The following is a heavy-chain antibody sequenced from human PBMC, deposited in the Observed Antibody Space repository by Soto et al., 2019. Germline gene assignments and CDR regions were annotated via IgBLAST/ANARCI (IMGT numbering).Heavy chain of an antibody. CDR3: AGTAGILLWFGELRDYLDH. CDR1: GGTFSGYY. CDR2: INHSGST. V-gene: IGHV4-34*08. J-gene: IGHJ4*02. D-gene: IGHD3-10*01. Sequence: QVHLQQWGAGLLKPSETLSLTCAVSGGTFSGYYWSWIRQSPGKGLEWFGEINHSGSTNYNPSLKRRVTISVDASKKQFSLKLSSVIAADTAVYYGAGTAGILLWFGELRDYLDHWGQGTQVTVFS.